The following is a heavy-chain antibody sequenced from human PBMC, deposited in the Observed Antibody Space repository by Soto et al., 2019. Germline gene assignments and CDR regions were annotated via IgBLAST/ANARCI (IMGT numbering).Heavy chain of an antibody. CDR1: GGSISIGGYY. J-gene: IGHJ4*02. Sequence: PSETLSLTCTVSGGSISIGGYYLSWIRQHPGKGLEWIGYIYYSGSTYYNPSLKSRVTISVDTSKNQFSLKLSSVTAADTAVYYCERGPQSRVQLWYPGGYYFDYWGKGKLVTVSS. D-gene: IGHD5-18*01. CDR3: ERGPQSRVQLWYPGGYYFDY. V-gene: IGHV4-31*03. CDR2: IYYSGST.